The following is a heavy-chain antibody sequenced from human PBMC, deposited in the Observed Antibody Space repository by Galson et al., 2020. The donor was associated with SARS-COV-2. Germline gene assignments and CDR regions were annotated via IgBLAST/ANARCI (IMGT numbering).Heavy chain of an antibody. CDR2: ISAYNGNT. V-gene: IGHV1-18*04. J-gene: IGHJ4*02. D-gene: IGHD3-16*01. CDR1: GYTFTNYG. Sequence: ASVKVSCKASGYTFTNYGISWVRQAPGQGLEWMGWISAYNGNTNYAQKLQGRVTMTTDTSTRTAYMELRSLRSDDTAVYYCAGDNFQQGGFSECDIWCEGTLFTVSS. CDR3: AGDNFQQGGFSECDI.